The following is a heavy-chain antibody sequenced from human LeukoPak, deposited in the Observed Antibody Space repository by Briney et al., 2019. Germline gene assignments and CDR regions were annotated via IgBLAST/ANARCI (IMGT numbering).Heavy chain of an antibody. CDR3: ARGGNAFDI. J-gene: IGHJ3*02. CDR1: GASLSTNY. D-gene: IGHD1-26*01. V-gene: IGHV4-59*12. Sequence: PSETLSLTCTVSGASLSTNYWSWIREPPGKGLEWIGYIYHSGSTNYNPSLRSRVTISVDTSKNQFSLKLSSVTAADTAVYYCARGGNAFDIWGQGTMVTVSS. CDR2: IYHSGST.